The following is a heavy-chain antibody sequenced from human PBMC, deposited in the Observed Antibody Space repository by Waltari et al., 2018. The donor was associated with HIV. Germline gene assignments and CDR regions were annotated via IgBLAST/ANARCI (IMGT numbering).Heavy chain of an antibody. Sequence: QVQLVQSGAEVKKSGASVKVSCKASGYTFTSYGISWVRQAPGQGLEWMGWISAYNGHTNYAQKLQGRVTMTTDTSTSTAYMDLRSLRSDDTAFYYCARALWSGYYTPYYFDYWGQGTLVTVSS. V-gene: IGHV1-18*01. J-gene: IGHJ4*02. CDR3: ARALWSGYYTPYYFDY. CDR2: ISAYNGHT. D-gene: IGHD3-3*01. CDR1: GYTFTSYG.